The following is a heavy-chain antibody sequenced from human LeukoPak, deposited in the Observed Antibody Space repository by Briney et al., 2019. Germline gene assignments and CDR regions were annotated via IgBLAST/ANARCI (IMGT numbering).Heavy chain of an antibody. V-gene: IGHV4-34*01. CDR2: IYYSGST. CDR3: ARYCSGGSCYSFFDY. CDR1: GGSFSGYY. D-gene: IGHD2-15*01. J-gene: IGHJ4*02. Sequence: SETLSLTCAVYGGSFSGYYWSWIRQPPGKGLEWIGSIYYSGSTYYNPSLKSRVTISVDTSKNQFSLKLSSVTAADTAVYYCARYCSGGSCYSFFDYWGQGTLVTVSS.